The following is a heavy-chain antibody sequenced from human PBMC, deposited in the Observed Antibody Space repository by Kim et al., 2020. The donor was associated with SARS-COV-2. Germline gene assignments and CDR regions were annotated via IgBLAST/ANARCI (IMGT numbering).Heavy chain of an antibody. Sequence: VKGRFTISRDNSKNTGYLQMDSLRADDTAVYFCAKDKAAGTVSYFYGMDVWGHGTTVTVSS. D-gene: IGHD6-13*01. V-gene: IGHV3-23*01. CDR3: AKDKAAGTVSYFYGMDV. J-gene: IGHJ6*02.